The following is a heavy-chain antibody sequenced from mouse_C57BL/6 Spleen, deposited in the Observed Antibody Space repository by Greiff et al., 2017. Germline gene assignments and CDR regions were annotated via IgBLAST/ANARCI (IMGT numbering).Heavy chain of an antibody. J-gene: IGHJ2*01. CDR1: GYSFTDYN. CDR3: TRSSIYNKYSDY. V-gene: IGHV1-39*01. D-gene: IGHD2-5*01. CDR2: INPNYGTT. Sequence: VQLQQSGPELVKPGASVKISCKASGYSFTDYNMNWVKQSNGKSLEWIGVINPNYGTTSYNQKFKGKATLTVDQSSSTAYMQHNSLTSEDCAVCYCTRSSIYNKYSDYWGRDTTLTVSS.